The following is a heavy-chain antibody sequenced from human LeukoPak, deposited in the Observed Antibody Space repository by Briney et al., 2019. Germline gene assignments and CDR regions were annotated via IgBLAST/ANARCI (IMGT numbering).Heavy chain of an antibody. CDR1: GYSISSGYY. J-gene: IGHJ5*02. CDR3: ARGSNYYDSGKGWFDP. V-gene: IGHV4-38-2*02. CDR2: IYHSGST. D-gene: IGHD3-10*01. Sequence: SETLSLTCTVSGYSISSGYYWGWIRQPPGKGLEWIGSIYHSGSTNYNPSLKSRVTISVDTSKNQFSLKLSSVTAADTAVYYCARGSNYYDSGKGWFDPWGQGTLVTVSS.